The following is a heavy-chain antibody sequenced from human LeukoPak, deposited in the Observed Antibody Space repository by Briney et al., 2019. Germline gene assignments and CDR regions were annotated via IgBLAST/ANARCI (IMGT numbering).Heavy chain of an antibody. CDR2: INPNSGGT. Sequence: GASVKVSCKVSGYTLTELSMHWVRQAPGKGLEWMGWINPNSGGTNYAQQFQGRVTMTRDTSISTAYMELNRLRSDDTAVYYCARVPPLWFGELYDYYYYMDVWGKGTTVTISS. CDR1: GYTLTELS. J-gene: IGHJ6*03. V-gene: IGHV1-2*02. D-gene: IGHD3-10*01. CDR3: ARVPPLWFGELYDYYYYMDV.